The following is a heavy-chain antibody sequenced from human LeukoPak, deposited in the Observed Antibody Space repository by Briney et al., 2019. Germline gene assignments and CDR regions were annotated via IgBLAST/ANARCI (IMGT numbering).Heavy chain of an antibody. D-gene: IGHD2-2*01. J-gene: IGHJ5*02. Sequence: SGGSLRLSCAASGFTFSPYGMHWVRQAPGRGLEWVAVISYDGSNKYYADSVKGRFTISRDNSKNTLYLQMNSLRAEDTAVYYCAKDRGSGYCSSTSCSNWFDPWGQGTLVTVSS. V-gene: IGHV3-30*18. CDR1: GFTFSPYG. CDR2: ISYDGSNK. CDR3: AKDRGSGYCSSTSCSNWFDP.